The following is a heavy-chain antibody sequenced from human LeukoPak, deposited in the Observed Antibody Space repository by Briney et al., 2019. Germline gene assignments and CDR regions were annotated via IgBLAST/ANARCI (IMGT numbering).Heavy chain of an antibody. CDR2: INHSGST. D-gene: IGHD6-13*01. CDR1: GGSFSGYY. CDR3: ARGPLSSSSVDY. V-gene: IGHV4-34*01. J-gene: IGHJ4*02. Sequence: SETLSLTCAVYGGSFSGYYWSWIRQPPGKGLEWIGEINHSGSTNYNPSLKSRVTMSVDTSKNQFSLKLSSVTAADTAVYYCARGPLSSSSVDYWGQGTLVTVSS.